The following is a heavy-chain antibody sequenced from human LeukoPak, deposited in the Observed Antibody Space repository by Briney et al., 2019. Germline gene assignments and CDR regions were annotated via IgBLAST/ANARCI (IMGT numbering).Heavy chain of an antibody. CDR2: LYSGGNT. CDR1: GFTFSDYY. Sequence: AGGSLRLSCAASGFTFSDYYMSWIRQAPGKGLEWVSLLYSGGNTYYADSAKGRFTISRDNSKNTLYLQMNSLRAEDTAVYYYATSYCSGGSCYPQYFQHWGQGTLVTVSS. D-gene: IGHD2-15*01. CDR3: ATSYCSGGSCYPQYFQH. J-gene: IGHJ1*01. V-gene: IGHV3-66*02.